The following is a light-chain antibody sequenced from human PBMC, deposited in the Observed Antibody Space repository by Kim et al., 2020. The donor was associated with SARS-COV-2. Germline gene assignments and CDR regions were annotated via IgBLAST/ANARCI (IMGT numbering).Light chain of an antibody. CDR3: QQYGSSPLT. J-gene: IGKJ5*01. CDR1: QGLNHRD. CDR2: GAA. V-gene: IGKV3-20*01. Sequence: ESPTPSCHASQGLNHRDLTCHQHNPCPATRVTINGAASRATCTPNRFSGSGSETDFTLTISRLDPQDFTVYYCQQYGSSPLTSVQGTRLEIK.